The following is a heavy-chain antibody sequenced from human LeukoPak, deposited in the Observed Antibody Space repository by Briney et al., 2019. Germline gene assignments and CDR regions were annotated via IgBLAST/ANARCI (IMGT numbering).Heavy chain of an antibody. CDR3: TTEYYDFWSGYYTD. CDR1: GFTVSSNY. J-gene: IGHJ4*02. V-gene: IGHV3-66*01. Sequence: PGGSLRLSCAASGFTVSSNYMNWVRQAPGKGLEWVSVIYSGGSTNYADSVKGRFTISRDDSKNTLYLQMNSLKTEDTAVYYCTTEYYDFWSGYYTDWGQGTLVTVSS. CDR2: IYSGGST. D-gene: IGHD3-3*01.